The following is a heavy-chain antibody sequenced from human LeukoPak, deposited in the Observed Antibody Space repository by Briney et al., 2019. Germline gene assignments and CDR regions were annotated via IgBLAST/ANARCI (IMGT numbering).Heavy chain of an antibody. CDR3: ARSVPDYTRFDF. J-gene: IGHJ4*02. Sequence: GGSLRLSCAASGFTVSSYYMSWVRQAPGKGLEWVSLIYSGGSTYCADSVKGRFTISRDSSKNTAYLQMNSLRVEDTALYYCARSVPDYTRFDFWGQGALVTVSS. V-gene: IGHV3-53*01. CDR2: IYSGGST. D-gene: IGHD4-11*01. CDR1: GFTVSSYY.